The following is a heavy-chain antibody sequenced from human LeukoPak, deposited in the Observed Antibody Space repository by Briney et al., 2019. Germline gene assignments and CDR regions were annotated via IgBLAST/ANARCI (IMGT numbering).Heavy chain of an antibody. D-gene: IGHD1-26*01. CDR3: ARGGSYLSAFDI. V-gene: IGHV3-30*02. CDR2: IRYSGSNK. Sequence: GGSLRLSCAASGFTFSSYGMHWVRQAPGKGLEWVAFIRYSGSNKYYTDSVKGRFTISRDNSKNTLYLQMNSLRAEDTAVYYCARGGSYLSAFDIWGQGTMVTVSS. J-gene: IGHJ3*02. CDR1: GFTFSSYG.